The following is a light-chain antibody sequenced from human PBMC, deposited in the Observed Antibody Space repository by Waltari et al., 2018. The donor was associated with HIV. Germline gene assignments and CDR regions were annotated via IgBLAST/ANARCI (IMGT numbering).Light chain of an antibody. CDR2: LNS. CDR3: MQSLETSIT. Sequence: DIVLTQSPLSLSVTPGETASVPCTHGQSLQYDDGYNYLDWYLQRPGPAPRLLFALNSNRASGVPDRFSASGSGTNFTLKISRVEPEDVGIYSCMQSLETSITFGQGTRLEI. J-gene: IGKJ5*01. V-gene: IGKV2-28*01. CDR1: QSLQYDDGYNY.